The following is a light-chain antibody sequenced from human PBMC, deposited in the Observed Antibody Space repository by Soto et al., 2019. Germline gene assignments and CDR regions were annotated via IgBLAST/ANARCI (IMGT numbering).Light chain of an antibody. CDR3: HQSYSTPIT. J-gene: IGKJ5*01. CDR1: QSISSY. V-gene: IGKV1-39*01. CDR2: AAS. Sequence: DIQMTQSPSSLSASVGDRATITCRASQSISSYLNWYQQKPGKAPKLLLYAASSLQRGVPSRFSGSGSGTDFTLTISSLLPEDFATYYCHQSYSTPITFGQGTRLEIK.